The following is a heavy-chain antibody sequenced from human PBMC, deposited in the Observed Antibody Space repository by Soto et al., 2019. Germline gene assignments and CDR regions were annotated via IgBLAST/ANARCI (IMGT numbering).Heavy chain of an antibody. CDR2: ISNDGNNN. Sequence: QVQPVESGGGVVQLGRSLRLSCVVSGFTFRSYAMHWVRQAPGKGLEWVAVISNDGNNNYHADSVKGRFTISRDNSKNTLYLHMDSLRAEDTALYYCSRFVGYGGSEYYFDNWGQGIQVIVST. J-gene: IGHJ4*02. D-gene: IGHD5-12*01. CDR3: SRFVGYGGSEYYFDN. CDR1: GFTFRSYA. V-gene: IGHV3-30-3*02.